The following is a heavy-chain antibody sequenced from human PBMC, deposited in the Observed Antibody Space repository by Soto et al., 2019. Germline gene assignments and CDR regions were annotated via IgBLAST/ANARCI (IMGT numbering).Heavy chain of an antibody. J-gene: IGHJ6*03. CDR3: ASPHGRGWSNYYRDV. CDR2: IYSSGST. V-gene: IGHV4-59*08. D-gene: IGHD6-19*01. CDR1: GGSINSYY. Sequence: SETLSLTCTVSGGSINSYYWHWIRQPPGKGLEWVGYIYSSGSTNYSPSLKSRVTISVDTSKNQFSLKLTSVTAADTATFYCASPHGRGWSNYYRDVWGTGTTVTVSS.